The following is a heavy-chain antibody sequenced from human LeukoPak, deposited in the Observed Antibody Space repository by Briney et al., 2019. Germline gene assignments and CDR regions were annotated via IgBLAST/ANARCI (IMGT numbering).Heavy chain of an antibody. CDR1: GGSISSYY. J-gene: IGHJ6*02. Sequence: SETLSPTCTVSGGSISSYYWSWIRQPPGKGLEWIGYIYYSGSTNYNPSLKSRVTISVDTSKNQFSLKLSSVTAADTAVYYCAREVTPPLGMDVWGQGTTVTVSS. CDR2: IYYSGST. D-gene: IGHD2-21*02. V-gene: IGHV4-59*01. CDR3: AREVTPPLGMDV.